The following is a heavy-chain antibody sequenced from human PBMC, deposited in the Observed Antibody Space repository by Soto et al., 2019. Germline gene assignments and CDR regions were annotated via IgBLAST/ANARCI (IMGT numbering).Heavy chain of an antibody. V-gene: IGHV1-18*04. J-gene: IGHJ4*02. D-gene: IGHD6-13*01. CDR2: ISAYNGNT. Sequence: ASVKVSCTASGYTFTSYVISLLRQAPGQGLEWMGWISAYNGNTNYAQKLQGRVTMTTDTSTSTAYMELRSLRSDDTAVYYCARGIAAAHDYWGQGTLVTVSS. CDR1: GYTFTSYV. CDR3: ARGIAAAHDY.